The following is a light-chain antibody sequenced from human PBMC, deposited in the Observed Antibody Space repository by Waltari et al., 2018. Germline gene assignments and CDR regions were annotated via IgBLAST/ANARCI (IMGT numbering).Light chain of an antibody. V-gene: IGKV1-5*01. CDR1: QSISSW. CDR2: DAS. CDR3: QQYNSYSYT. Sequence: LQMTQSPSTLSASVGHRATITCRASQSISSWLAWYQQKPGKAPKLLIYDASSLESGVPSRFSGSGSGTEFTLTISSLQPDDFATYYCQQYNSYSYTFGQGTKLEIK. J-gene: IGKJ2*01.